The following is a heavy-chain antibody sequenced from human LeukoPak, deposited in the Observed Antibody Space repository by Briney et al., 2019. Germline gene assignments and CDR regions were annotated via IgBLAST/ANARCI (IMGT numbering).Heavy chain of an antibody. CDR3: ARDQMNSGSYYGWFDP. D-gene: IGHD1-26*01. V-gene: IGHV4-4*07. CDR1: GGSISSYY. Sequence: SETLSLTCTVSGGSISSYYWSWIRQPAGKGLEWIGRIYTSGSTNYNPSLKSRVTMSVDTSKNQFSLKLNSVTAADTAVYYCARDQMNSGSYYGWFDPWGQGTLVTVSS. CDR2: IYTSGST. J-gene: IGHJ5*02.